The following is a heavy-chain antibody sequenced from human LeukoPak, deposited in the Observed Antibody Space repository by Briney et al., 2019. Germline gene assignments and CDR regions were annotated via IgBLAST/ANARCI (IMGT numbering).Heavy chain of an antibody. CDR2: IWYDGSNK. D-gene: IGHD3-22*01. CDR1: GFTFSSYG. J-gene: IGHJ4*02. Sequence: GGSLRLSCAASGFTFSSYGMLWVRQAPGKGLEWVAVIWYDGSNKYYADSVKGRFTISRDNSKNTLYLQMNSLRAEDTAVYYCARDSTYYYDSSGTGGPDYWGQGTLVTVSS. CDR3: ARDSTYYYDSSGTGGPDY. V-gene: IGHV3-33*01.